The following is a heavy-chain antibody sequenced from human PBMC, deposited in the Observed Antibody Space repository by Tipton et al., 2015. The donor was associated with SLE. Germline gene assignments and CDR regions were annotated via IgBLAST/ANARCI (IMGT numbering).Heavy chain of an antibody. V-gene: IGHV4-39*07. D-gene: IGHD6-6*01. CDR1: GGSISSSSYY. J-gene: IGHJ4*02. CDR3: ASSPIAARPGDYFDY. Sequence: TLSLTCTVSGGSISSSSYYWGWIRQPPGKGLEWIGSIYYSGSTYYNPSLKSRVTISVDTSKNQFSLKLSSVTAADTAVYYCASSPIAARPGDYFDYWGQGTLVTVSS. CDR2: IYYSGST.